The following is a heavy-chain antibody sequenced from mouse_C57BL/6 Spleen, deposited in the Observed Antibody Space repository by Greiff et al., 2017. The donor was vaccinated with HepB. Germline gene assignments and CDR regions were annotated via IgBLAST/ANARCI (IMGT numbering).Heavy chain of an antibody. Sequence: VQLKQSGPELVKPGASVKISCKASGYSFTDYNMNWVKQSNGKSLEWIGVINPNYGTTSYNQKFKGKATLTVDQSSSTAYMQLNSLTSEDSAVYYCASPNYYGSYWYFDVWGTGTTVTVSS. CDR3: ASPNYYGSYWYFDV. CDR2: INPNYGTT. CDR1: GYSFTDYN. V-gene: IGHV1-39*01. J-gene: IGHJ1*03. D-gene: IGHD1-1*01.